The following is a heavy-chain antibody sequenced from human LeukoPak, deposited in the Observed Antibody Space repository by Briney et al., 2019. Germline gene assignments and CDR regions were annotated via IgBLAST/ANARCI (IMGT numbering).Heavy chain of an antibody. CDR1: GFTFSNYV. D-gene: IGHD2-2*01. CDR3: AKDREVSAARVYDY. Sequence: GGSLRLSCAASGFTFSNYVLIWVRQAPGRGLEWVSAITGSGGTTSYADFVKGRFTISRDNSRNTLYLQMNSLRAEDAAVYYCAKDREVSAARVYDYWGQGTLVTVSS. CDR2: ITGSGGTT. V-gene: IGHV3-23*01. J-gene: IGHJ4*02.